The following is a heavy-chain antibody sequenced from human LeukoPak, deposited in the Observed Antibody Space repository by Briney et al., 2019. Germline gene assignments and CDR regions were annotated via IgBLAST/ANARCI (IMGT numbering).Heavy chain of an antibody. J-gene: IGHJ4*02. CDR3: AKLAVAGTIHDY. CDR1: GFTFDDYA. Sequence: GGSLRLSCAASGFTFDDYAMHWVRQAPGKGLEWVSGISWNSGSIGYADSVKGRFTISRDNRKNSLWLQMNSLRTEDTALYYCAKLAVAGTIHDYWGQGTLVTVSS. V-gene: IGHV3-9*01. D-gene: IGHD6-19*01. CDR2: ISWNSGSI.